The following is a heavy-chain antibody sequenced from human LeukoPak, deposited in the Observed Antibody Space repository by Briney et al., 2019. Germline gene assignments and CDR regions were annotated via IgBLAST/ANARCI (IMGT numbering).Heavy chain of an antibody. CDR2: ISSSSSYI. Sequence: GGSLRLSCAASGFTFSSYSMNWVRQAPGKGLEWASSISSSSSYIYYADSVKGRFTISRDNAKNSLYLQMNSLRAEDTAVYYCARDLTDYYGSGSYYKKVGGMDVWGQGTTVTVSS. J-gene: IGHJ6*02. D-gene: IGHD3-10*01. CDR1: GFTFSSYS. CDR3: ARDLTDYYGSGSYYKKVGGMDV. V-gene: IGHV3-21*01.